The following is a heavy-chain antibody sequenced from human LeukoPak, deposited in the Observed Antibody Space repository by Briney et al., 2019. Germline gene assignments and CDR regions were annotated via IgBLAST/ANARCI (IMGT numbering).Heavy chain of an antibody. V-gene: IGHV5-51*01. CDR2: IYPGDSDT. Sequence: GESLKISCKGSGYSFTSYWIGWVRQMPGKGLEWMGIIYPGDSDTRYSPSFQGQVTISADKSISTAYLQWSSLKASDTAMYYCARLDLEDIVVVPAANAGWCDYWGQGTLVTVSS. CDR3: ARLDLEDIVVVPAANAGWCDY. CDR1: GYSFTSYW. J-gene: IGHJ4*02. D-gene: IGHD2-2*01.